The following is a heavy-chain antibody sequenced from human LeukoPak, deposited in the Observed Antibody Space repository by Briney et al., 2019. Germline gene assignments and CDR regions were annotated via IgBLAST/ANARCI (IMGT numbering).Heavy chain of an antibody. V-gene: IGHV3-33*01. J-gene: IGHJ4*02. CDR3: ARDVDQWLVGVLYY. Sequence: GRSLRLSCAASGFTFSSYGMHWVRQAPGKGLEWVAVIWYDGSNKYYADSVKGRFTISRDNSKNTLYLQMNCLRAEDTAVYYCARDVDQWLVGVLYYWGQGTLVTVSS. CDR2: IWYDGSNK. D-gene: IGHD6-19*01. CDR1: GFTFSSYG.